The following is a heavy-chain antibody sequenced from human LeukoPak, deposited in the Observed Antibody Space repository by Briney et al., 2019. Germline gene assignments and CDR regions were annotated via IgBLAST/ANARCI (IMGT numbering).Heavy chain of an antibody. D-gene: IGHD2-2*01. J-gene: IGHJ4*02. Sequence: ASVKVSCKASGYTFTGYYMHWVRQAPGQGLEWMGWINPNSGGTNYAQKFQGRVTMTRDTSISTAYMELSRLRSDDTALYYCARDPSDCSSTSCYYFDYWGQGTLVTVSS. V-gene: IGHV1-2*02. CDR2: INPNSGGT. CDR1: GYTFTGYY. CDR3: ARDPSDCSSTSCYYFDY.